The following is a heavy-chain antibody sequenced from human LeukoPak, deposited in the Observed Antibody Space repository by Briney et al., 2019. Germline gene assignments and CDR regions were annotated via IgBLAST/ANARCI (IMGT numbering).Heavy chain of an antibody. D-gene: IGHD3-3*01. Sequence: GGSLRLSCAASGFTFSSYAMHWVRQAPGKGLEWVAVISYDGSNKYYADSVKGRFTISRDNSKNTLYLQMNSLRTEDTAVYYCAKGRDTIFKHWGQGTLVTVSS. CDR3: AKGRDTIFKH. CDR1: GFTFSSYA. J-gene: IGHJ1*01. V-gene: IGHV3-30-3*01. CDR2: ISYDGSNK.